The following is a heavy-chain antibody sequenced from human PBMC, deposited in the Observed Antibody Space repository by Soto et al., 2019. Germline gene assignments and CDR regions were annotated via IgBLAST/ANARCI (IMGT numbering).Heavy chain of an antibody. CDR3: AKDTGPPGVATMPTFSYYYYGMDV. CDR2: ISYDGSNK. CDR1: ELKCRNHG. Sequence: PWGPQRNWCRASELKCRNHGMRWVRKGKGKGLEWGALISYDGSNKYYADSVKGRFTISRDNSKNTLYLQMNSLRAEDTAVYYCAKDTGPPGVATMPTFSYYYYGMDVWRQGNTVTGSS. J-gene: IGHJ6*02. D-gene: IGHD5-12*01. V-gene: IGHV3-30*18.